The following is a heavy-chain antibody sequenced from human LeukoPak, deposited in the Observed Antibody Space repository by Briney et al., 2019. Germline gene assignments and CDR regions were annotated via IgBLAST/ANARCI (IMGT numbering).Heavy chain of an antibody. CDR1: GGTFSSYA. J-gene: IGHJ4*02. V-gene: IGHV1-69*04. CDR3: ARDVYSSGPSDY. Sequence: GASVKVSCKASGGTFSSYAISWVRQAPGQGLEWMGRIIPILGIANYAQKFQGRVTITADKSTSTAYMELSSLRSEDTAVYYCARDVYSSGPSDYWGQGTLVTVSS. D-gene: IGHD6-19*01. CDR2: IIPILGIA.